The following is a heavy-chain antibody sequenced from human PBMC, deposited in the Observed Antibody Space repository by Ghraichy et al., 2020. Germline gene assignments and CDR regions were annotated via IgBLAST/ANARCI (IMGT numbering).Heavy chain of an antibody. Sequence: ESLNISCAVYGGSFSGYYWSWIRQPPGKGLEWIGEINHSGSTNYNPSLKSRVTISVDTSKNQFSLKLSSVTAADTAVYYCARMYSSGWYRWFDPWGQGTLVTVSS. D-gene: IGHD6-19*01. CDR2: INHSGST. J-gene: IGHJ5*02. CDR1: GGSFSGYY. V-gene: IGHV4-34*01. CDR3: ARMYSSGWYRWFDP.